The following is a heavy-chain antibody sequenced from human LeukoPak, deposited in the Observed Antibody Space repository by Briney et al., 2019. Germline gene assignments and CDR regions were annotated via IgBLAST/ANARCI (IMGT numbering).Heavy chain of an antibody. J-gene: IGHJ4*02. D-gene: IGHD6-6*01. CDR3: TRLLPSSHHFFDS. CDR2: IYGGGDT. CDR1: GFTVSNDY. Sequence: PGGSLRLSCAVSGFTVSNDYMSCVRQAPGKGLEWVSVIYGGGDTYYADSVRGRFTISRDNFENTLFLQMDSLRPEDTAVYYCTRLLPSSHHFFDSWGQGTLVTVSS. V-gene: IGHV3-53*01.